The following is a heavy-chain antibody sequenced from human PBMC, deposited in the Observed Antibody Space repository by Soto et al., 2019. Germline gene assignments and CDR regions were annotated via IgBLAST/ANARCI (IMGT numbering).Heavy chain of an antibody. V-gene: IGHV3-23*01. J-gene: IGHJ6*03. D-gene: IGHD3-3*01. Sequence: GGSLRLSCAASGFTFSSYAMSWVRQAPGKGLEWVSAISGSGGSTYYADSVKGRFTISRDNSKNTLYLQMNSLRAEDTAVYYCAKDSLRLIGVVSTRYMDVWGTGTTVTVSS. CDR1: GFTFSSYA. CDR2: ISGSGGST. CDR3: AKDSLRLIGVVSTRYMDV.